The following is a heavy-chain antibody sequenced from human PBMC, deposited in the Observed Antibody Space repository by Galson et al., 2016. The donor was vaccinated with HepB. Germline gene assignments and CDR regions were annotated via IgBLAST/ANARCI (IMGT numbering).Heavy chain of an antibody. V-gene: IGHV6-1*01. CDR3: ARGHLVVPFSFYFDY. CDR2: TYHTSNWYS. CDR1: GDSVSSKSAA. D-gene: IGHD2-15*01. Sequence: CAISGDSVSSKSAAWNWIRHSPSRGLEWLGRTYHTSNWYSDYAVTVKSRITINPDTSKNQFSLQLNSVTPEDTAVYYCARGHLVVPFSFYFDYLGQGSLVTVSS. J-gene: IGHJ4*02.